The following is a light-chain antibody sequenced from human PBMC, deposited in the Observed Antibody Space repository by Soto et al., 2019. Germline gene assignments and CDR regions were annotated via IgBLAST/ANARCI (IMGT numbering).Light chain of an antibody. V-gene: IGKV3-11*01. Sequence: EIVLTQSPATLSLSPGERATLSCWASQSVSSYLAWYQQKPGQAPRLLIYDASNRATGIPARFSGSGSGTDFTLTISRLEPEDFALYYCQQYGNSAPITFGQGTRLEI. CDR2: DAS. J-gene: IGKJ5*01. CDR3: QQYGNSAPIT. CDR1: QSVSSY.